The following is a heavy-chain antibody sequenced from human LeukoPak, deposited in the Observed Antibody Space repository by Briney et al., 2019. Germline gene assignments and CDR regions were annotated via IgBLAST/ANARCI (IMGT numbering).Heavy chain of an antibody. Sequence: ASVKVSCKASGGTFSSYATSWVRQAPGQGLEWMGGIIPIFGTANYAQKFQGRVTITADESTSTAYMELSSLRSEDTAVYYCARDQRGSGSYRRDLNYWGQGTLVTVSS. CDR2: IIPIFGTA. CDR1: GGTFSSYA. V-gene: IGHV1-69*13. CDR3: ARDQRGSGSYRRDLNY. J-gene: IGHJ4*02. D-gene: IGHD3-10*01.